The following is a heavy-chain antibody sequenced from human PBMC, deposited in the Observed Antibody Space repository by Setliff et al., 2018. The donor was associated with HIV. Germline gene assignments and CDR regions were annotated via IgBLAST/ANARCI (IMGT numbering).Heavy chain of an antibody. CDR2: IYTSGRT. J-gene: IGHJ6*03. CDR1: GGSISSGSYY. V-gene: IGHV4-61*02. CDR3: AGGVVALAGKYYYYYMDV. Sequence: PSETLSLTCTVSGGSISSGSYYWSWIRQPAGKGLEWIGRIYTSGRTNYNPSLKSRVTLSVDTSKNQFSLRLSSVTAADTAVYYCAGGVVALAGKYYYYYMDVWGKGTTVTVSS. D-gene: IGHD6-19*01.